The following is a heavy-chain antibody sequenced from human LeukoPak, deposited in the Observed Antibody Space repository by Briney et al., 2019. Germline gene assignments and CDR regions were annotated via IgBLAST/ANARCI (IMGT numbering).Heavy chain of an antibody. CDR3: ARRATISSRFDP. CDR1: GRSISSDY. V-gene: IGHV4-59*01. CDR2: IHYSGST. Sequence: SETLSLTCTVSGRSISSDYWSCLRQPPGKGLEWIGYIHYSGSTNYNPSLKSRVTISVDTSRNHFSLNLSSVTAADTAVSYCARRATISSRFDPWGQGTLVTVSS. D-gene: IGHD5-24*01. J-gene: IGHJ5*02.